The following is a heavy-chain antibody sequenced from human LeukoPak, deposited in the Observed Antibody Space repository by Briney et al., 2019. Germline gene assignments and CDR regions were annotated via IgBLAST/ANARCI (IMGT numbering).Heavy chain of an antibody. V-gene: IGHV1-18*04. J-gene: IGHJ4*02. Sequence: RASVKVSCKASGSTFPSHAITWLRQAPGLGPEWMGWISTSNGDKNYVQNLQGRITLTIDTSTTTAYMELRSLRSDYTAIYYCATRGITAARLDYWGQGTLVTVSS. CDR3: ATRGITAARLDY. CDR1: GSTFPSHA. CDR2: ISTSNGDK. D-gene: IGHD2-2*01.